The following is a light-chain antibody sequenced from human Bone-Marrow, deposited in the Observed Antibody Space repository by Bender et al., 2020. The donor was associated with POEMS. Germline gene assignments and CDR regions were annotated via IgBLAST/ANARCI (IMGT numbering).Light chain of an antibody. CDR2: DGT. Sequence: SIVLTQPPSVSVAPGKTVSITCGGVSIGTKSVHWYQKRPGQAPVLVVFDGTDRPSGIPERFSGSNSGNTATLTISRVEAGDEADYYCHVWDRSSHHYVFGSGTKVTVL. J-gene: IGLJ1*01. CDR1: SIGTKS. CDR3: HVWDRSSHHYV. V-gene: IGLV3-21*03.